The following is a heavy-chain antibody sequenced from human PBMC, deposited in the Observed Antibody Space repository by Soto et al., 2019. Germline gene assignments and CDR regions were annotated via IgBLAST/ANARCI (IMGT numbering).Heavy chain of an antibody. CDR1: GYSFTTYW. Sequence: PGESLKISCRTSGYSFTTYWIGWVRQMPGKGLEWMAIIYPGDPDTKYSPSFQGQVTVSADKSNSTVFLRWSSLKASDTAIYYCARRSTIGGFRFDPWGQGTLVTVSS. D-gene: IGHD1-26*01. J-gene: IGHJ5*02. CDR2: IYPGDPDT. V-gene: IGHV5-51*01. CDR3: ARRSTIGGFRFDP.